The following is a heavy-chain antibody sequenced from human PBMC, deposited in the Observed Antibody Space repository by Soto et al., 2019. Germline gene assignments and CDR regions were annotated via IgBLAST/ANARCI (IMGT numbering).Heavy chain of an antibody. D-gene: IGHD2-15*01. CDR1: GCSISSSSYH. J-gene: IGHJ4*02. CDR3: ARHTPAISISDH. CDR2: IYYSGST. Sequence: PSETLSLTCTVSGCSISSSSYHWGWIRQPPGKGLEWIGSIYYSGSTYYNPSLKSRVTISVDTSKNQFSLKLSSVTAADTAVYYCARHTPAISISDHWGQGTLVTVS. V-gene: IGHV4-39*01.